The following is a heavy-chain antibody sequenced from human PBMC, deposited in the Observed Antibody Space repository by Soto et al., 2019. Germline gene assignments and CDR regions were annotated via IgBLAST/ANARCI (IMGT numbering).Heavy chain of an antibody. CDR1: GGYIIAYH. Sequence: SVTLSLSCSVSGGYIIAYHGSWIRQYHGKGLEWIAYISHTGNTSYSPSLQSRVSISMDTSKNQFSLNLDSVTADVTAVYFCGGDFAYFESWGQGTLVPVSS. D-gene: IGHD3-3*01. CDR3: GGDFAYFES. V-gene: IGHV4-59*01. CDR2: ISHTGNT. J-gene: IGHJ4*02.